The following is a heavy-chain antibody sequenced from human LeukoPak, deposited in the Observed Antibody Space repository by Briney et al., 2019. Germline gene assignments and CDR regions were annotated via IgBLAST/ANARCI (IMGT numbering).Heavy chain of an antibody. J-gene: IGHJ4*02. D-gene: IGHD3-16*01. Sequence: GGSLRLSCAASGFTFDDYAMHWVRQAPGKGLEWVSGISWNSGSIGYADSVKGRFTISRDNAKNSLYLQMNSLRAEDMALYYCARRGNTAFDYWGQGTLVTVSS. V-gene: IGHV3-9*03. CDR1: GFTFDDYA. CDR3: ARRGNTAFDY. CDR2: ISWNSGSI.